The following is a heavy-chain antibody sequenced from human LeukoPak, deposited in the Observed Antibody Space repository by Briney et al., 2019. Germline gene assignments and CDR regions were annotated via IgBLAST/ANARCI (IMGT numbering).Heavy chain of an antibody. Sequence: SETLSLTCAVYGGSFSGYYWSWIRQPPGKGLEWIGEINHSGSTNYNPSLKSRVTISVDKSKNQFSLKLSSVTAADTAVYYCARVPYYYDSSGYSPPDYWGQGALVTVSS. CDR1: GGSFSGYY. J-gene: IGHJ4*02. CDR3: ARVPYYYDSSGYSPPDY. D-gene: IGHD3-22*01. CDR2: INHSGST. V-gene: IGHV4-34*01.